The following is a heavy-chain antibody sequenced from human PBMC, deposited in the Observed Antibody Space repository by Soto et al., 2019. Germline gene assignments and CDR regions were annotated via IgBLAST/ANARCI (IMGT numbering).Heavy chain of an antibody. CDR3: ASRSATVLSSTY. D-gene: IGHD2-8*01. CDR2: ISGSGGST. V-gene: IGHV3-23*01. J-gene: IGHJ4*02. CDR1: GLQFRGYS. Sequence: SEILSCETSGLQFRGYSRILLRPAPGKGLEWVSAISGSGGSTYYADSVKGRFTISRENSKNTLYLQMNSLRAEDMAGYYCASRSATVLSSTYRGPGTEVNVSS.